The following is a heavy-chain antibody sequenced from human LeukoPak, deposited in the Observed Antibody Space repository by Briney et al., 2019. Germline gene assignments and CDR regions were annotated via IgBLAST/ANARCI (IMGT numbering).Heavy chain of an antibody. J-gene: IGHJ4*02. Sequence: GGSLRLSCAASGFTFSSYEMNWVRQAPGKGREGVSYISSSGSPIYYADSVKGRFTISRDNVKNSLHLQMNNLRAGDTAVYYCARDSADSGWLDYWGQGTLVTVSS. V-gene: IGHV3-48*03. CDR3: ARDSADSGWLDY. D-gene: IGHD6-19*01. CDR2: ISSSGSPI. CDR1: GFTFSSYE.